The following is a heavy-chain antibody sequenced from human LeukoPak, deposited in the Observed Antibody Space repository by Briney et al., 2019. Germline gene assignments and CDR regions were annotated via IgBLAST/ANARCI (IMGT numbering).Heavy chain of an antibody. CDR3: ARVTQQLAIDY. D-gene: IGHD6-13*01. CDR1: GFTFDDYD. CDR2: INWNGGSR. J-gene: IGHJ4*02. V-gene: IGHV3-20*04. Sequence: PGGSLRLSCAVSGFTFDDYDMNWVRQAPGKGLEWVSGINWNGGSRGYADSVKGRFTISRDNAKNSLYLQMNSLRAEDTALYYYARVTQQLAIDYWGQGTLVTVSS.